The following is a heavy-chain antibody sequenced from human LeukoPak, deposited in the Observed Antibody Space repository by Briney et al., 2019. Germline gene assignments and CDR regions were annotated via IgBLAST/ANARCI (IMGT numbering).Heavy chain of an antibody. Sequence: SETLSLTCTVSGGSISSDYWSWIRQPAGKGLEWIGHIYSSGSTNYNPSLKSRVTMSVDTSKNQFALKLSSVTAADTSVYYCVGWSATRIDHWPQATLLPVSS. CDR3: VGWSATRIDH. J-gene: IGHJ4*02. CDR1: GGSISSDY. D-gene: IGHD3-3*01. CDR2: IYSSGST. V-gene: IGHV4-4*07.